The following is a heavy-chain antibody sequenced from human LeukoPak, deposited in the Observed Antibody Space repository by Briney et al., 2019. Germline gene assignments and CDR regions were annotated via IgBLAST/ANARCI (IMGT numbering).Heavy chain of an antibody. CDR1: GGSISSGSYY. CDR2: IYTSGST. D-gene: IGHD2-15*01. CDR3: ARPSYCSGGSCFLETDAFDI. Sequence: SETLSLTCTVSGGSISSGSYYWSWIRQPAGKGLEWIGRIYTSGSTNYNPSLKSRVTISVDTSKNQFSLKLSSVTAADTAMYYCARPSYCSGGSCFLETDAFDIWGQGTMVTVSS. J-gene: IGHJ3*02. V-gene: IGHV4-61*02.